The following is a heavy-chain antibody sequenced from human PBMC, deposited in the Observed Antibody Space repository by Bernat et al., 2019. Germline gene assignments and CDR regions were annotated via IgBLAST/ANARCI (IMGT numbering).Heavy chain of an antibody. V-gene: IGHV4-4*02. CDR2: IYHSGST. CDR1: GGSNSSSNW. J-gene: IGHJ6*02. D-gene: IGHD3-10*01. CDR3: ARIDWGWYGEEGYYYYYGMDV. Sequence: QVQLQESGPGLVKPSGTLSLTCAVSGGSNSSSNWWSWVRQPPGKGLEWIGEIYHSGSTNYNPSLKSRVTISVDKSKTQFSLKLSSVTAADTAVYYCARIDWGWYGEEGYYYYYGMDVWGQGTTVTVSS.